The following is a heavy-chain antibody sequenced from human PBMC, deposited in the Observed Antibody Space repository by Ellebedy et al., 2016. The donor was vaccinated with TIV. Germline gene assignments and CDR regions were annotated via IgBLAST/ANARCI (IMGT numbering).Heavy chain of an antibody. CDR1: GFTVSNNY. J-gene: IGHJ4*02. CDR2: IYSGGST. V-gene: IGHV3-53*01. Sequence: GESLKISCAASGFTVSNNYISWVRQAPGKRPKWVSVIYSGGSTYYADSVKGRFTIPRDNSTNTVYLQMNSLGSEDTVVYDCAEGVLSGYWGQGTLVTVSS. D-gene: IGHD2/OR15-2a*01. CDR3: AEGVLSGY.